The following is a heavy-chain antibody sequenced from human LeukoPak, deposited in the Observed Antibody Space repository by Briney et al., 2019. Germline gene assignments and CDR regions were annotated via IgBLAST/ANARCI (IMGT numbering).Heavy chain of an antibody. CDR3: ARHRGYYYGSGSYLIDY. D-gene: IGHD3-10*01. V-gene: IGHV3-7*01. CDR2: IKQDGSEK. Sequence: GGSLRLSCAASGFTFSSYWMSWVRQAPGKGLEWVANIKQDGSEKYYVDSVKGRFTISRDNAKNSLYLQMNSLRAEDTAVYYCARHRGYYYGSGSYLIDYWGQGTVVTVSS. CDR1: GFTFSSYW. J-gene: IGHJ4*02.